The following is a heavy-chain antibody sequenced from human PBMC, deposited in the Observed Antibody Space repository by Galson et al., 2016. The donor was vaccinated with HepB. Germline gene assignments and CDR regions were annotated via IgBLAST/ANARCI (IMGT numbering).Heavy chain of an antibody. Sequence: SETLSLTCAVSGASINSSAWWSWVRQSPGKGLEWIGEIYETGTANHNPSLTRRLTMSVDKSKNQFSLNLSDVTAADTAIYYCARVTLGPTRAKFDSWGQGTLVTVSS. CDR2: IYETGTA. CDR3: ARVTLGPTRAKFDS. V-gene: IGHV4-4*02. J-gene: IGHJ4*02. CDR1: GASINSSAW. D-gene: IGHD1-26*01.